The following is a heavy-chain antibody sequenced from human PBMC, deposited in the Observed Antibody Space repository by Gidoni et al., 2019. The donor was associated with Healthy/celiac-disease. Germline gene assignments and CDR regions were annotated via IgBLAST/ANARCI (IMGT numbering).Heavy chain of an antibody. Sequence: EVQLLESGGGLVQPGGSLRLSCAASGFTFSSYAMSWVRQAPGKGLEWVAAISGSGGSTYYADTVKGRFTISRDNSKNTLYLQMNSLRAEDTAVYYCAKDQVPIREFADGAFDIWGQGTMVTVSS. V-gene: IGHV3-23*01. CDR1: GFTFSSYA. CDR3: AKDQVPIREFADGAFDI. J-gene: IGHJ3*02. CDR2: ISGSGGST.